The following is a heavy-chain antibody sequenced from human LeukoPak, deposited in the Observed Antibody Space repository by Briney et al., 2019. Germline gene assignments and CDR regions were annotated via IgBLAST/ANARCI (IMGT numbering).Heavy chain of an antibody. CDR2: IYYSGSS. V-gene: IGHV4-59*01. Sequence: ASETLSLTCTVSGGSISSYYWSWIRQPPGKGLEWIGYIYYSGSSNYNPSLKSRVTISVDTSKNQFSLKLSSVTAADTAVYYCAGGGDCSGGSCPHDYWGQGTLVTVPS. D-gene: IGHD2-15*01. J-gene: IGHJ4*02. CDR3: AGGGDCSGGSCPHDY. CDR1: GGSISSYY.